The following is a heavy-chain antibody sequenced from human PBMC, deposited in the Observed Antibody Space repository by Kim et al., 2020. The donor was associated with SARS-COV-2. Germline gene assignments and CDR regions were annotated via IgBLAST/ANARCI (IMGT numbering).Heavy chain of an antibody. CDR3: ARPPKGSYYDAFDI. CDR1: GFTFSSYA. D-gene: IGHD1-26*01. V-gene: IGHV3-30-3*01. J-gene: IGHJ3*02. Sequence: GGSLRLSCAASGFTFSSYAMHWVRQAPGKGLEWVAVISYDGSNKYYADSVKGRFTISRDNSKNTLYLQMNSLRAEDTAVYYCARPPKGSYYDAFDIWGQGTMVTVSS. CDR2: ISYDGSNK.